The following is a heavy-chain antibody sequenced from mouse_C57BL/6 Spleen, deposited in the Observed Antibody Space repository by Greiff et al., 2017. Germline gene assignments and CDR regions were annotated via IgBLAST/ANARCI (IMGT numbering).Heavy chain of an antibody. CDR2: ISAGGSYT. D-gene: IGHD6-1*01. V-gene: IGHV5-4*03. CDR3: AGDLRAMDY. Sequence: DVMLVESGGGLVKPGGSLKLSCAASGFTFSSYAMSWVRQTPEKRLEWVATISAGGSYTYYPDNVKGRYTISRDNAKNNLYLQMSHLKSEDTAMYDCAGDLRAMDYWGQGTSVTVSS. CDR1: GFTFSSYA. J-gene: IGHJ4*01.